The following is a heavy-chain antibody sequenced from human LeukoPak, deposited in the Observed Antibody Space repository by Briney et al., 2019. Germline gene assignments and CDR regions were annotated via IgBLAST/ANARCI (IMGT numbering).Heavy chain of an antibody. Sequence: PSDTLSLTCAVYGGSLSGYYWSWIRQPAGKVLEWIGEINHSGSTNYNPSLKSRVTISVDTSKNQFSPKLSSVTAADTAVYYCARYCSGGSCDQSDYWGQGTLVTVSS. CDR3: ARYCSGGSCDQSDY. CDR1: GGSLSGYY. CDR2: INHSGST. J-gene: IGHJ4*02. V-gene: IGHV4-34*01. D-gene: IGHD2-15*01.